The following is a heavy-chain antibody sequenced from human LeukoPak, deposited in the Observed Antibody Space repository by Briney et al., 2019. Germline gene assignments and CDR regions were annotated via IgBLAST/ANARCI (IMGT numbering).Heavy chain of an antibody. Sequence: GGSLRLSCAASGFSFSKYAMSWVRQAPGKGLEWVSAISGSGGSKYYADSVKGRFTISRDNSKNTLYVQMNSLRAEDTATYYCAKGTTYYDILTGYGYPYYFDYWGQGTLVTVSS. CDR1: GFSFSKYA. V-gene: IGHV3-23*01. CDR2: ISGSGGSK. CDR3: AKGTTYYDILTGYGYPYYFDY. J-gene: IGHJ4*02. D-gene: IGHD3-9*01.